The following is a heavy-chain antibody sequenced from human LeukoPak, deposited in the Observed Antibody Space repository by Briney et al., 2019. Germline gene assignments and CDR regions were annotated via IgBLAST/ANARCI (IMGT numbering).Heavy chain of an antibody. Sequence: GGSLRLSCVASGFTFYNYAMSWVRQAPGRGLEWASSTAGSGISKDYADSVKGRFTISKDKSKNTLYLQMDNLRAEDTDVYFCARLPTFYYDSSGYHYDYWGQGTPVTVSS. D-gene: IGHD3-22*01. V-gene: IGHV3-23*01. J-gene: IGHJ4*02. CDR1: GFTFYNYA. CDR3: ARLPTFYYDSSGYHYDY. CDR2: TAGSGISK.